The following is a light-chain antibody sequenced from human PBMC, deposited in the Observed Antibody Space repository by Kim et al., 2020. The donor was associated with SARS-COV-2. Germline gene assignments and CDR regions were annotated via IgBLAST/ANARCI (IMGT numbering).Light chain of an antibody. V-gene: IGKV4-1*01. CDR1: QSVLYKSNSKNY. Sequence: ATINCKSSQSVLYKSNSKNYLAWYQQKAGQPPKLLIHWASTRESGVTDRFSGSGSETDFALTISGLQAEDVAIYYCQQYYTTPITFGQGTRLEMK. CDR3: QQYYTTPIT. J-gene: IGKJ5*01. CDR2: WAS.